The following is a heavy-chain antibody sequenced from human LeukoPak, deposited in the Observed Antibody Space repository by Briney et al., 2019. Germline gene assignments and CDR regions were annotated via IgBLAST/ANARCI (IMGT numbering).Heavy chain of an antibody. CDR1: GYTFTSYY. CDR3: ARAKYCSSTSCYSLDY. D-gene: IGHD2-2*02. J-gene: IGHJ4*02. CDR2: INPSGGST. V-gene: IGHV1-46*01. Sequence: ASVKVSCKASGYTFTSYYMHWVRQAPGQGLEWMGIINPSGGSTSYAQKFQGRVTMTRDTSTSTVYMELSSLGSEDTAVYYCARAKYCSSTSCYSLDYWGQGTLVTVSS.